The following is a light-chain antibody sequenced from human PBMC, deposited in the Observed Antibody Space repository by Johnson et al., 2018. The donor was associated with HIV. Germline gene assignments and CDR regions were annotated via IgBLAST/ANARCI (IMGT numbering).Light chain of an antibody. V-gene: IGLV1-51*02. CDR3: GTWDSSLSAA. CDR1: SSNIGNNY. CDR2: ENN. Sequence: QSVLTQPPSVSAAPGQKVTISCSGSSSNIGNNYVSWYQQIPGTAPKLLIYENNKRPSGIPDRFSGSKSGTSATLGITGLQTGDEADYYCGTWDSSLSAAFGTGTKVTVL. J-gene: IGLJ1*01.